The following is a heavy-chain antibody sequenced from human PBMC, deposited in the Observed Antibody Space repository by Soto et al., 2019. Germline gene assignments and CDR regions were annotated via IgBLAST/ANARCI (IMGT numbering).Heavy chain of an antibody. J-gene: IGHJ6*02. V-gene: IGHV4-39*01. CDR2: IYYSGST. CDR3: ARSTARSFSSSWFGYYYGMDV. D-gene: IGHD6-13*01. CDR1: GGSISSSSYY. Sequence: QLQLQESGPGLVKPSETLSLTCTVSGGSISSSSYYWGWIRQPPGKGLEWIGSIYYSGSTYYNPSLKSRVTISVDTSKNQFSLKLSSVTAADTAVYYCARSTARSFSSSWFGYYYGMDVWGQGTTVTVSS.